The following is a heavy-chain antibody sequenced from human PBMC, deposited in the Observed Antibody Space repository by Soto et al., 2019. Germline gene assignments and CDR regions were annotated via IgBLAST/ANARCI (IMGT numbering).Heavy chain of an antibody. Sequence: ASVNVSCKASGYTFPNYGITWVRQAPGQGLEWMGWINPNSGGTNYAQKFQGRVTMTRDTSISTAYMELSRLRSDDTAVYYCARVRGYYDSSGYLKGWFDPWGQGTLVTVSS. CDR2: INPNSGGT. CDR3: ARVRGYYDSSGYLKGWFDP. J-gene: IGHJ5*02. CDR1: GYTFPNYG. V-gene: IGHV1-2*02. D-gene: IGHD3-22*01.